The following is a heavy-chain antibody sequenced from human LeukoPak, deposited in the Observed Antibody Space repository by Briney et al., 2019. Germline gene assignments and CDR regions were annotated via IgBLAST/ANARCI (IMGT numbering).Heavy chain of an antibody. Sequence: GGSLRLSCAASGFTFRSYVMHWVRHAPGKGLEWVAVIWYDGSNKYYADSVKGRFTISRDNSKNPLYLQMNSLRAEDTAVYYCARDPWRTDSSSWADFDSWGQGTLVTVSS. V-gene: IGHV3-33*01. CDR3: ARDPWRTDSSSWADFDS. CDR1: GFTFRSYV. D-gene: IGHD6-13*01. J-gene: IGHJ4*02. CDR2: IWYDGSNK.